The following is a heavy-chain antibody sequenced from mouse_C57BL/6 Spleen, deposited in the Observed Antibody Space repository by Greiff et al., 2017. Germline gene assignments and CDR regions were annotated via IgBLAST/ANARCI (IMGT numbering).Heavy chain of an antibody. Sequence: QVQLQQPGAELVKPGASVKLSCKASGYIFTSYWMHWVKQRPGQGLEWIGMIHPNSGSTNYNEKFKSKATLTVDKSSSTAYMQLSSLTSEDSAVYYCARGHYGYDRGFAYWGQGTLVTVSA. J-gene: IGHJ3*01. CDR2: IHPNSGST. D-gene: IGHD2-2*01. CDR3: ARGHYGYDRGFAY. V-gene: IGHV1-64*01. CDR1: GYIFTSYW.